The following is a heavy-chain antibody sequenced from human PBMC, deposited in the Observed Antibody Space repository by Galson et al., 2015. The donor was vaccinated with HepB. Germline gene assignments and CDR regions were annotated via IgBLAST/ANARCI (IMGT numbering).Heavy chain of an antibody. CDR2: IYSSGTT. Sequence: ETLSLTCTVSGGSLSTSSSYWGWIRQPPGKGLEWIGSIYSSGTTYYTPSLEGRVTISVDTSKNHFSLKLTYVTAADSALYFCARGLTRYYHSSGYFDWGHGTLVTVSS. D-gene: IGHD3-22*01. J-gene: IGHJ4*01. CDR1: GGSLSTSSSY. V-gene: IGHV4-39*02. CDR3: ARGLTRYYHSSGYFD.